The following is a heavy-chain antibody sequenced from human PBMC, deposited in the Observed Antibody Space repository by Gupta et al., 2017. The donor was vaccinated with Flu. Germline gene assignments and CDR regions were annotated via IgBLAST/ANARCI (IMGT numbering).Heavy chain of an antibody. CDR2: ISYDGTGT. CDR3: AKVQCPHDACHSLFPGLDN. D-gene: IGHD1-26*01. V-gene: IGHV3-30*18. CDR1: GFRFKRHD. Sequence: QVQLVQSGGGVVQPGKSLMLSCAASGFRFKRHDMHWVGQAPGKGLEWVADISYDGTGTHYAASVKGRFSISRDNFKNILYLNLGSLRPEDTAVYYCAKVQCPHDACHSLFPGLDNWGRGTQVTVSS. J-gene: IGHJ4*02.